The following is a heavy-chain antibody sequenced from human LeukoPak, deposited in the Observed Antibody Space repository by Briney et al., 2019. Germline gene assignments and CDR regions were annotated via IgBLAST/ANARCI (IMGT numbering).Heavy chain of an antibody. CDR1: GFTVSSNY. CDR2: IYSGGST. D-gene: IGHD3-10*01. J-gene: IGHJ4*02. Sequence: QAGGSLRLSCAASGFTVSSNYMSWVRQAPGKGLEWVSVIYSGGSTYYADSVKGRFTISRDNSKNTLYLQMNSLRAEDTAVYYCASSITMVRGVIRFFDYWGQGTLVTVSS. V-gene: IGHV3-66*01. CDR3: ASSITMVRGVIRFFDY.